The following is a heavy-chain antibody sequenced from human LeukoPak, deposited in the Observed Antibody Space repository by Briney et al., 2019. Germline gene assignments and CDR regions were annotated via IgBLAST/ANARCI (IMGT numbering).Heavy chain of an antibody. Sequence: GGSLRLSCAASGFTFSSYTMNWVRQPPGKGLEWVSNIGTSSTTIYYADSVKGRFTISRDNAKNSLYLQMNSLRAEDTAVYYCARVYSSGPMTLAFDIWGQGTMVTVSS. D-gene: IGHD6-19*01. CDR1: GFTFSSYT. V-gene: IGHV3-48*04. CDR2: IGTSSTTI. CDR3: ARVYSSGPMTLAFDI. J-gene: IGHJ3*02.